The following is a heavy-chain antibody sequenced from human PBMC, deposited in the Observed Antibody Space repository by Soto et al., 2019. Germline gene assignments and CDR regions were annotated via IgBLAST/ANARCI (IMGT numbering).Heavy chain of an antibody. J-gene: IGHJ5*02. D-gene: IGHD3-10*01. CDR3: TTVRTPMIALIDH. Sequence: PGGSLRLSCAASGFTFSNAWMNWVRQAPGKGLEWVGRIKSKTDGGTTDHGAFVKGRFTISRDDSKNTLYLQMNSLKTEDTAVYYCTTVRTPMIALIDHWGQGTLVTVSS. V-gene: IGHV3-15*07. CDR2: IKSKTDGGTT. CDR1: GFTFSNAW.